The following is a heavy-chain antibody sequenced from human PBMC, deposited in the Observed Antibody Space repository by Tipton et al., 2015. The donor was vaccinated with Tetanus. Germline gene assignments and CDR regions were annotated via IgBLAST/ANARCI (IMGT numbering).Heavy chain of an antibody. CDR1: GFTFSHFA. CDR3: EAQRTSEDF. CDR2: LSHEGGNI. Sequence: SLRLSCVASGFTFSHFAVSWVRRAPGRGLEWVSSLSHEGGNIYYADFARGRFTISRDNSKNTLFLQMDDLRAEDTAIYYCEAQRTSEDFWGQGTLVTASS. D-gene: IGHD1-14*01. J-gene: IGHJ4*02. V-gene: IGHV3-23*01.